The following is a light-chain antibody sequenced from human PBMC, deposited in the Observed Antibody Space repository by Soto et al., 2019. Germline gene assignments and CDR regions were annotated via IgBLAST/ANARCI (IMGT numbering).Light chain of an antibody. J-gene: IGLJ1*01. CDR2: EVS. CDR3: SSDTSDSYYV. CDR1: SSDVGGYNY. Sequence: QSALTQPPSASGSPGQSVTISCTGTSSDVGGYNYVSWYQQRPGKAPKLMIYEVSKRPSGVPDRFSGSKSGNTASLTVSGLQAEDEADYYCSSDTSDSYYVFGYGTKVTV. V-gene: IGLV2-8*01.